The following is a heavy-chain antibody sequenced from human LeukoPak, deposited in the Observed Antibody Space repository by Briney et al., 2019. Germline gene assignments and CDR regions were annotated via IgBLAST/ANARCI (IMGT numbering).Heavy chain of an antibody. J-gene: IGHJ2*01. CDR3: AKGPLYDISTGYYQGYFDL. Sequence: PGRSLRLSCAASGFTFSSYGMHWVRQAPGKGLEWVAGIWYDGSSKYYADSVKGRFTLSRDNSKNTLYLQMNSLRAEDTAVYYCAKGPLYDISTGYYQGYFDLWGRGTLVTVSS. CDR1: GFTFSSYG. V-gene: IGHV3-33*06. CDR2: IWYDGSSK. D-gene: IGHD3-9*01.